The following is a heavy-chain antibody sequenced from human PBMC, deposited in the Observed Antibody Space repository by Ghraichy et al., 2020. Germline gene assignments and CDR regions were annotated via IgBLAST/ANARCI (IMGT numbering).Heavy chain of an antibody. CDR3: AAVLAGLYYSGCDYYGSFVLDV. J-gene: IGHJ3*01. D-gene: IGHD5-12*01. V-gene: IGHV1-58*01. CDR1: GFTFTSSA. Sequence: SVKVSCKASGFTFTSSAVKWVRQARGQGLEWMGWIVVGSENTNYAQKLQGRVTMTPDTSTSTVFLELSSLRSDDTAVFYCAAVLAGLYYSGCDYYGSFVLDVWGQGTMVTISS. CDR2: IVVGSENT.